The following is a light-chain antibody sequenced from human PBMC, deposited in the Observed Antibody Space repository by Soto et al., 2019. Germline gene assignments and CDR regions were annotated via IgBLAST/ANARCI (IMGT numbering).Light chain of an antibody. V-gene: IGKV1-5*01. CDR2: DAS. CDR1: QSISSW. Sequence: EIQMTQSPSTLSASVGDRVTITCRASQSISSWLAWYQQKXGKAPKLLIYDASSLESGVPSRFRRIGYGTEFTLNISSLQPDDSAAYWCQQYNSYAPDTFGQELKV. CDR3: QQYNSYAPDT. J-gene: IGKJ2*01.